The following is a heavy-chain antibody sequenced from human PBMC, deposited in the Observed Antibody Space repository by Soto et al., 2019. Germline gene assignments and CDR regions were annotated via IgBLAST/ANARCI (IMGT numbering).Heavy chain of an antibody. J-gene: IGHJ6*02. CDR1: GGSISSGDYF. Sequence: SATLSLTCTVSGGSISSGDYFCSWIRQSPGKGLEWIGYISSIGSTYYNPSLKSRVSVSRDTSKNQFSLKLSSVTTTDTAVYYCARGLVIRPYYYHGMDVWGQGTTVTVSS. D-gene: IGHD3-9*01. CDR2: ISSIGST. CDR3: ARGLVIRPYYYHGMDV. V-gene: IGHV4-30-4*01.